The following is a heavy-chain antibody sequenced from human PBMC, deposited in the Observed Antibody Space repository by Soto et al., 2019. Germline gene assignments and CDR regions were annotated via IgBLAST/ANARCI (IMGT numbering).Heavy chain of an antibody. V-gene: IGHV4-39*01. CDR3: AIHGSRGKLLNYGEY. Sequence: PSVNPYIRSTVSDGSIGRTNYYWGGIRQPTGKGLEWIGSIYYSGSTYYNPSLKSRVTISVDTSRNQFSLKLSSVTAADTALFYCAIHGSRGKLLNYGEYCGPGPLVTVS. CDR2: IYYSGST. J-gene: IGHJ4*01. CDR1: DGSIGRTNYY. D-gene: IGHD3-10*01.